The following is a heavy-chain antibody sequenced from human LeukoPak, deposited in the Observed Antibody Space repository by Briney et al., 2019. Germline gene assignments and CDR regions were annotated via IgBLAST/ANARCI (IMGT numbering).Heavy chain of an antibody. CDR1: GFTFSSYW. CDR3: ARGHYYYDSSGYYLPAPYYYGMDV. D-gene: IGHD3-22*01. CDR2: INSDGSST. V-gene: IGHV3-74*01. Sequence: PGGSLRLSCAASGFTFSSYWMHWVRQAPGKGLVWVSRINSDGSSTSYADSVKGRFTISRDNAKNTLYLQMNSLRAEDTAVYYCARGHYYYDSSGYYLPAPYYYGMDVWGQGTTVTVSS. J-gene: IGHJ6*02.